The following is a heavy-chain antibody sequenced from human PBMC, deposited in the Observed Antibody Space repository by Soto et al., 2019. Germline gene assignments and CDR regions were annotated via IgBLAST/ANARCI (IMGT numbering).Heavy chain of an antibody. Sequence: QVQLVQSAGEVKKPGASVKVSCKASGYSFTSYGISWVQRAPGQGLEWMGWISPYNGHTQFVQRFQGGVTMTTDTSTKTAYMELRNLRSDDTAHYYCARDLTIVPATHPRLENYGMDVWGQGTTVIVSS. V-gene: IGHV1-18*01. D-gene: IGHD2-2*01. CDR1: GYSFTSYG. CDR3: ARDLTIVPATHPRLENYGMDV. CDR2: ISPYNGHT. J-gene: IGHJ6*02.